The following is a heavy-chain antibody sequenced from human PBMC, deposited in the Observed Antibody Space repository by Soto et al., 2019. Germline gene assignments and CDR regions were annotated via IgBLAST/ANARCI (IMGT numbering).Heavy chain of an antibody. CDR2: ISSSGSTI. D-gene: IGHD2-2*01. V-gene: IGHV3-48*03. CDR1: GFTLSSYE. J-gene: IGHJ4*02. CDR3: ARYSNQPLDC. Sequence: GSLRLPCAASGFTLSSYEINWFRQATGKGLQRASYISSSGSTIYTSVSMKGRYTISRDNARNSLYQQMNNLRAEDSHGYYCARYSNQPLDCWGQGSLVT.